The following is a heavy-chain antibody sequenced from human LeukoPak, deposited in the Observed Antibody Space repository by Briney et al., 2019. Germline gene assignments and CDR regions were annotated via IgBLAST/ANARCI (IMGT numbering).Heavy chain of an antibody. CDR1: EFTFSSYN. D-gene: IGHD3-10*02. Sequence: QSGGSLRLSCAASEFTFSSYNMNWVRQAPGKGLEWVSYISSSGSTIYYADSVKGRFTISRDNAKNSLYLQMNSLRAEDTAVYYCAELGITIIGGVWGKGTTVTISS. CDR3: AELGITIIGGV. J-gene: IGHJ6*04. V-gene: IGHV3-48*04. CDR2: ISSSGSTI.